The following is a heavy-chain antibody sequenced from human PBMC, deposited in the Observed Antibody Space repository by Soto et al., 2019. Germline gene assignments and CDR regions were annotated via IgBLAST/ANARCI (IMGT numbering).Heavy chain of an antibody. V-gene: IGHV3-33*06. D-gene: IGHD4-17*01. CDR2: IWYDGSNK. J-gene: IGHJ6*02. CDR3: AKVSWTTVTLTAYYYYYYGMDV. Sequence: GGSLRLSCAASGFTFSSYGMHWVRQAPGKGLEGVAVIWYDGSNKYYADSVKGRFTISRDNSKNTLYLQMNSLRAEDTAVYYCAKVSWTTVTLTAYYYYYYGMDVWGQGTTVTVSS. CDR1: GFTFSSYG.